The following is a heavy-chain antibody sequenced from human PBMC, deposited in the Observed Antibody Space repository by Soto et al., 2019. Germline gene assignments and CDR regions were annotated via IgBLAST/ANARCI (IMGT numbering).Heavy chain of an antibody. CDR3: ARALGPGFWSNGRGENWFDT. CDR1: GGSISSGGYY. Sequence: SETLSLTCTVSGGSISSGGYYWSWIRQHPGKGLEWIGYIYYSGTTYYNPSLKSRVTISVDRSKNQFSLKLSSVTAADTAVYYCARALGPGFWSNGRGENWFDTWGQGTLVTGS. D-gene: IGHD3-3*01. CDR2: IYYSGTT. V-gene: IGHV4-30-4*01. J-gene: IGHJ5*02.